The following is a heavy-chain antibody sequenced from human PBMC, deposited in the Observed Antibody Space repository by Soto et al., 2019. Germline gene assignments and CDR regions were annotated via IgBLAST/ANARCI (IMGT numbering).Heavy chain of an antibody. J-gene: IGHJ3*02. CDR3: ARGRDYYDSSGYYPDGAFDI. CDR1: GGTFSSYA. V-gene: IGHV1-69*01. D-gene: IGHD3-22*01. CDR2: IIPIFGTA. Sequence: QVQLVQSGAEVKKPGSSVKVSCKASGGTFSSYAISWVRQATGQGLEWLGGIIPIFGTANYAQKFQGRVTITADESTSTAYMELSSLRYEDTAVYYCARGRDYYDSSGYYPDGAFDIWGQGTMVTVSS.